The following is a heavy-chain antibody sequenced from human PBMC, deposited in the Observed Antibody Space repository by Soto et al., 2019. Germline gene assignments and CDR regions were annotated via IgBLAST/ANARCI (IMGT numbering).Heavy chain of an antibody. V-gene: IGHV3-53*01. CDR1: GFTVSSNY. CDR3: ARVLRARGWPNSGYGDY. D-gene: IGHD3-10*01. CDR2: IYSGGST. Sequence: PGGSLRLSCAASGFTVSSNYMSWVRQAPGKGLEWVSVIYSGGSTYYADSVKGRFTISRDNSKNTLYLQMNSLRAEDTAVYYCARVLRARGWPNSGYGDYWGQGTLVTVSS. J-gene: IGHJ4*02.